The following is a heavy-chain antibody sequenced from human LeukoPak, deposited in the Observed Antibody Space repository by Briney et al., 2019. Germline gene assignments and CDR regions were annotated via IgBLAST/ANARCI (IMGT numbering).Heavy chain of an antibody. CDR2: IYHSGST. CDR1: GYSISSGYY. CDR3: ARDFGGVGASNAFDI. D-gene: IGHD1-26*01. J-gene: IGHJ3*02. Sequence: SETLSLTCTVSGYSISSGYYWGWIRQPPGKGLEWIGSIYHSGSTYYNPSLKSRVTISVDTSKNQFSLKLSSVTAADTAVYYCARDFGGVGASNAFDIWGQGTMVTVSS. V-gene: IGHV4-38-2*02.